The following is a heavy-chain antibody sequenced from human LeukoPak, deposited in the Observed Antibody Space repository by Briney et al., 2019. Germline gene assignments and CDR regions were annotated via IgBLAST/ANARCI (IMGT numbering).Heavy chain of an antibody. CDR2: ISGSGGST. V-gene: IGHV3-23*01. Sequence: GRSLRLSCAASGFTFSSYGIHWVRQAPGKGLEWVSAISGSGGSTYYADSVKGRFTISRDNSKNTLYLQMNSLRAEDTAVYYCATEYCSSTSCYQPPRYYGMDVWGQGTTVTVSS. D-gene: IGHD2-2*01. CDR3: ATEYCSSTSCYQPPRYYGMDV. J-gene: IGHJ6*02. CDR1: GFTFSSYG.